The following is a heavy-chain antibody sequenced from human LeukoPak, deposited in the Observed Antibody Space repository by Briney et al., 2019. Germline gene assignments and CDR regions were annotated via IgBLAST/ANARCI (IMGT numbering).Heavy chain of an antibody. Sequence: GGSLRLSCAASGFTFSSYAMSWVRQAPGKGLEWVSAISGSGGSTYYADSVKGRFTISRDNSKNTLYLQMNSLRAEDTAVYYCAKPVTRIAAAVALIDYWGQGTLITVSS. V-gene: IGHV3-23*01. CDR1: GFTFSSYA. D-gene: IGHD6-13*01. J-gene: IGHJ4*02. CDR3: AKPVTRIAAAVALIDY. CDR2: ISGSGGST.